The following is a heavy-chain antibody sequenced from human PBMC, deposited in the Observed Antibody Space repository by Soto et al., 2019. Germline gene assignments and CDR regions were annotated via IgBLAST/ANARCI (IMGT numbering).Heavy chain of an antibody. CDR3: SRSLNS. Sequence: GGSLRLSCAASGFTFSTFWMDWVHQTPGKGLGWVANINQDGSEKNYVNSVKGRFTIYRDNAKNSLYLQMSSLTAEDSALYYCSRSLNSWGQGTLVTVSS. CDR2: INQDGSEK. J-gene: IGHJ4*02. CDR1: GFTFSTFW. V-gene: IGHV3-7*01.